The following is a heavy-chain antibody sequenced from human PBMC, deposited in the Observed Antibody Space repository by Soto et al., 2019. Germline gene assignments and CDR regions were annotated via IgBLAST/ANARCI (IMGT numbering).Heavy chain of an antibody. CDR2: ISYDGSNT. CDR3: ATERWNAAPTYAFYMDV. Sequence: QVQLVESGGGVVQPGRSLRLSCSASGFTFSSYGMHWVRQAPGTGLEWVAIISYDGSNTYYADSVKARFNISRDTSKNALYLQMHVPGPGDTAPDYCATERWNAAPTYAFYMDVLCKGTTVTVSS. D-gene: IGHD2-2*01. V-gene: IGHV3-30*03. CDR1: GFTFSSYG. J-gene: IGHJ6*03.